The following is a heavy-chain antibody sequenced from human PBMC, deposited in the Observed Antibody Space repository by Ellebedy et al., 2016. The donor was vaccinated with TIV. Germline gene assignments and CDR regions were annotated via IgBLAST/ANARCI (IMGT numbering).Heavy chain of an antibody. CDR2: INHSGST. Sequence: SETLSLXCAVYGGSFSGYYWSWIRQPPGKGLEWIGEINHSGSTNYNPSLKSRVTISVDTSKNQFSLKLSSVTAADTAVYYCARWNGVTMVRGVAPNYYYYGMDVWGQGTTVTVSS. J-gene: IGHJ6*02. CDR3: ARWNGVTMVRGVAPNYYYYGMDV. D-gene: IGHD3-10*01. V-gene: IGHV4-34*01. CDR1: GGSFSGYY.